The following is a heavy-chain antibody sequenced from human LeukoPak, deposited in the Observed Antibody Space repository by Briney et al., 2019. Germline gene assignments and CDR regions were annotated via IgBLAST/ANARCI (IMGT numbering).Heavy chain of an antibody. V-gene: IGHV3-21*01. Sequence: PGGPLRLSCAASGFTFSSYSMNWVRQAPGKGLEWVSSISSSSSYIYYADSVKGRFTISRDNAKNSLYLQMNSLRAEDTAVYYCARASTPRYCSSTSCYVADYWGQGTLVTVSS. CDR1: GFTFSSYS. CDR2: ISSSSSYI. CDR3: ARASTPRYCSSTSCYVADY. D-gene: IGHD2-2*01. J-gene: IGHJ4*02.